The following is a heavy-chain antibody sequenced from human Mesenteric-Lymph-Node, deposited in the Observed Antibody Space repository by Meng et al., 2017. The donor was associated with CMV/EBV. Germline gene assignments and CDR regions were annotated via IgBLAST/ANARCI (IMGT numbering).Heavy chain of an antibody. D-gene: IGHD6-19*01. J-gene: IGHJ4*02. Sequence: GSLRLSCAASGFTFSSYAMSWVRQAPGKGLEWVSFINSGDSGTDYADSVKGRFTISRDNSKNTLYLQMSSLRAEDTAVYYCAKVRGGWYYDYWGQGTQVTVSS. CDR1: GFTFSSYA. CDR3: AKVRGGWYYDY. V-gene: IGHV3-23*03. CDR2: INSGDSGT.